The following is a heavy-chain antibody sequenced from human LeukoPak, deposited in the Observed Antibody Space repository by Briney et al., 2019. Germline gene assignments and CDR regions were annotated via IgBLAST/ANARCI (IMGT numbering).Heavy chain of an antibody. J-gene: IGHJ3*02. CDR2: INPSGGST. CDR1: GYTFISYY. V-gene: IGHV1-46*03. D-gene: IGHD3-3*01. CDR3: ASRVVTKPTSYAFDI. Sequence: GASVKVSCKASGYTFISYYMHWVRQAPGQGLEWMGIINPSGGSTSYAQKFQGRVTMTRDTSTSTVYMELSSLRSEDTAVYYCASRVVTKPTSYAFDIWGQGTMVTVSS.